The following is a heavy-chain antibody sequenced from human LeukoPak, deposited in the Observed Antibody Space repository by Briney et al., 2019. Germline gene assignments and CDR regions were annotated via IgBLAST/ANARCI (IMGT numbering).Heavy chain of an antibody. CDR2: IKGDGSST. V-gene: IGHV3-74*01. D-gene: IGHD5-24*01. CDR3: AREMATGVDAFDT. Sequence: GGSLRLSCAASGFRFSVYWMHWVRQAPGKGLVWVSRIKGDGSSTDYADSVKGRITISRDNANNTLYLQLNSLRGEDTAVYYCAREMATGVDAFDTWGRGTMVTVFS. J-gene: IGHJ3*02. CDR1: GFRFSVYW.